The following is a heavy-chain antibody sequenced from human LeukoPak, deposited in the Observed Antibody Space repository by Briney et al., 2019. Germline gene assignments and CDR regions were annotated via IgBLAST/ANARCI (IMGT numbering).Heavy chain of an antibody. CDR1: GFSLSSYE. D-gene: IGHD3-10*01. J-gene: IGHJ4*02. V-gene: IGHV3-48*03. CDR2: IGRSDNIR. Sequence: GGSLRLSCAASGFSLSSYEMNWVRQAPGRGLEWISHIGRSDNIRHYADSVKGRFSISRDNAKNSLYLQMSSLRVEDTAVYYCAKVANYYYGSESYYFFEHWGQGTPVTASS. CDR3: AKVANYYYGSESYYFFEH.